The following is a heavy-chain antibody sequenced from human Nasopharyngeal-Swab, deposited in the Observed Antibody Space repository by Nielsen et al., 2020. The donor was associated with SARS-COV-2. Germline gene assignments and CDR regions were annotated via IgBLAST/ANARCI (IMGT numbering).Heavy chain of an antibody. CDR2: MNPNSGNT. J-gene: IGHJ5*02. D-gene: IGHD4-17*01. CDR3: SRSYGEYEDNWFDP. CDR1: GYTFTSYD. V-gene: IGHV1-8*01. Sequence: ASVKVSCKASGYTFTSYDINWVRQATGQGLEWMGWMNPNSGNTGYAQKFQGRVTMTRNTSISTAYMELSSLRSEDTAVYYCSRSYGEYEDNWFDPWGQGTLVTVSS.